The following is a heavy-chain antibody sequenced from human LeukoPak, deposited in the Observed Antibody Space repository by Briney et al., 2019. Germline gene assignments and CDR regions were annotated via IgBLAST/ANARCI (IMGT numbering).Heavy chain of an antibody. V-gene: IGHV4-59*01. D-gene: IGHD2-15*01. CDR2: IYYSGST. Sequence: SETLSLTCTVSGGSINSYYWSWIRQPPGKGLDWIGYIYYSGSTNYNPSLKSRVTISVDTSKNQFSLKLSSVTAADTAVYYCARDLSGGSCFDIWGQGTMVTVSS. J-gene: IGHJ3*02. CDR1: GGSINSYY. CDR3: ARDLSGGSCFDI.